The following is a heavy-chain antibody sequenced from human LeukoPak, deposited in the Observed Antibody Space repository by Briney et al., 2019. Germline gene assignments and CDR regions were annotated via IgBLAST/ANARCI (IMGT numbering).Heavy chain of an antibody. J-gene: IGHJ6*03. CDR1: GGSFSGYY. D-gene: IGHD3-3*01. CDR3: ARGRRTDFPNYYYYMGV. V-gene: IGHV4-34*01. Sequence: PSETLSLTCAVYGGSFSGYYWSWIRQPPGKGLEWIGEINHSGSTNYNPSLTSRVTISVDTSKNQFSLKLSSVTAADTAVYYCARGRRTDFPNYYYYMGVWGKGTTVTVSS. CDR2: INHSGST.